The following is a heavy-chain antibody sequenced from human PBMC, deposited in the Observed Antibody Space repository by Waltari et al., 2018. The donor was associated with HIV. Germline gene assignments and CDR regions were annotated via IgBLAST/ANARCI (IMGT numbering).Heavy chain of an antibody. Sequence: EVQLVESGGGLVQPGGSLRLSCAASGFTFSSYWMHWVRQAPGKGLVWCSSINSDGSSTSYADSVKGRFTISRDNAKNTLYLQMNSLRAEDTAVYYCARVQGYSYAVNWFDPWGQGTLVTVSS. CDR2: INSDGSST. J-gene: IGHJ5*02. V-gene: IGHV3-74*01. CDR1: GFTFSSYW. CDR3: ARVQGYSYAVNWFDP. D-gene: IGHD5-18*01.